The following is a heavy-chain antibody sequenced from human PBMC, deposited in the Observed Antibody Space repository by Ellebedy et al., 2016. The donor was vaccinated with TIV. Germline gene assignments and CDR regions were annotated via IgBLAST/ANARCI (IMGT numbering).Heavy chain of an antibody. CDR1: GFTFNNYA. Sequence: PGGSLRLSCAASGFTFNNYAMAWVRQAPGKGLEWVSTNISGSGDSTYYADSVKGRFTISRDNSKNTLYLQMNSLRAEDTAIYYCAKRGDNSPNHSNSLFDYWGQGTLVTVSS. CDR2: ISGSGDST. V-gene: IGHV3-23*01. D-gene: IGHD4-23*01. J-gene: IGHJ4*02. CDR3: AKRGDNSPNHSNSLFDY.